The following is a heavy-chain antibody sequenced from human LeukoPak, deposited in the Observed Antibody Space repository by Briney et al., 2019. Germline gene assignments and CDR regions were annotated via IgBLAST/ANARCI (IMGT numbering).Heavy chain of an antibody. J-gene: IGHJ4*02. CDR1: GYTFSDYY. D-gene: IGHD1-26*01. CDR2: IGPNSGGT. CDR3: ARVLGSYCFDY. Sequence: ASVKVSCKASGYTFSDYYMHWVRQAPGQGLEWMGWIGPNSGGTNYAQKFQGRVTMTRDTSTSTVYMELSSLRSEDTAVYYCARVLGSYCFDYWGQGTLVTVSS. V-gene: IGHV1-2*02.